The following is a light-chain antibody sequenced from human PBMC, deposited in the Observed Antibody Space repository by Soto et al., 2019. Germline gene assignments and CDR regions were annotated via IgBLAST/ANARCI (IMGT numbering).Light chain of an antibody. Sequence: QSVLAQPPSMSAAPGQKVTISCSGSSSNIGGNYVSWYQHVPRTAPKLLIYDNYKRDSGNPDRFSASKSGTSATLGITGLQTGDEADYYCGTWDSSLDPVVFGGGTQLTV. CDR1: SSNIGGNY. J-gene: IGLJ2*01. CDR3: GTWDSSLDPVV. V-gene: IGLV1-51*01. CDR2: DNY.